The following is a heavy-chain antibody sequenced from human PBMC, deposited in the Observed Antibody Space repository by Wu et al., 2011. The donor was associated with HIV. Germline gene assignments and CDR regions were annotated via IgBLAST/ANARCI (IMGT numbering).Heavy chain of an antibody. CDR3: ATMATIFSLSN. CDR1: GYTSPTTT. D-gene: IGHD5-24*01. V-gene: IGHV1-69-2*01. Sequence: GRTVKISCKVSGYTSPTTTFMGAAGPWKRASVDGDMLILRMMKPCNAEKFRGRVTITADTSTDTAYMELSSLTSEDTAVYYCATMATIFSLSNWGQGTLVTVSS. CDR2: LILRMMKP. J-gene: IGHJ4*02.